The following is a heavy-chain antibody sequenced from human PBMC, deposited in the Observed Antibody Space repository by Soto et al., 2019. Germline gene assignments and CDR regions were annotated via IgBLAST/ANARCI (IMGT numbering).Heavy chain of an antibody. D-gene: IGHD6-13*01. Sequence: QVQLQESGPGLVKPSSTLSLTSTVSGGSISSYYWSWILQPQGKGLERIGYIYYSGSTNYNPSLKSRVTISVGTSEDQFSLKLSSVTAADTAVYYCARVWRSSWYLGDWFDPWGQGTLVTVSS. CDR2: IYYSGST. CDR1: GGSISSYY. J-gene: IGHJ5*02. V-gene: IGHV4-59*01. CDR3: ARVWRSSWYLGDWFDP.